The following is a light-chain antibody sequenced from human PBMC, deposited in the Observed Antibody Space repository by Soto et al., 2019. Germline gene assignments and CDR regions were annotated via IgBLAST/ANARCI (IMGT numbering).Light chain of an antibody. CDR1: QSISNY. V-gene: IGKV1-33*01. Sequence: DVQMTQSPSSLSASVGDRVTITCRASQSISNYLHWYQQKIGKGPKVLIYSASSIQSGVPSRFNGSGSGTDFTFTISRLQPEDIATYYCQQYENRPTFGQGTRLEIK. CDR3: QQYENRPT. CDR2: SAS. J-gene: IGKJ5*01.